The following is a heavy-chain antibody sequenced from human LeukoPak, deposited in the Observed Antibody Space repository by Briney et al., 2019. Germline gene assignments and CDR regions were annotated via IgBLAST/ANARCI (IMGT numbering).Heavy chain of an antibody. CDR1: GYTFTSYD. V-gene: IGHV1-8*01. J-gene: IGHJ6*02. D-gene: IGHD6-19*01. CDR3: ARVLYSSGWSVGYYYYGMDV. Sequence: GASVKVSCKASGYTFTSYDINWMRQATGQGLEWMRWMNPNSGNTGYAQKFQGRVTMTRNTSISTAYMELSSLRSEDTAVYYCARVLYSSGWSVGYYYYGMDVWGQGTTVTVSS. CDR2: MNPNSGNT.